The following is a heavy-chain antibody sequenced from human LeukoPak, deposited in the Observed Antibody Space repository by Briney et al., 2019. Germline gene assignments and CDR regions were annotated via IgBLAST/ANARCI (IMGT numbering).Heavy chain of an antibody. J-gene: IGHJ3*02. V-gene: IGHV3-20*04. Sequence: GGSLRLSCAASGFTFDDYGMSWVRHAPGKGLEWVSGINWNGGSTVYADSVKGRFTISRDNANNSLYLQMNSLRAEDTALYYCARVRTTRGNNYYGSSGYYRTDAFDIWGQGTMVTVSS. CDR3: ARVRTTRGNNYYGSSGYYRTDAFDI. CDR1: GFTFDDYG. CDR2: INWNGGST. D-gene: IGHD3-22*01.